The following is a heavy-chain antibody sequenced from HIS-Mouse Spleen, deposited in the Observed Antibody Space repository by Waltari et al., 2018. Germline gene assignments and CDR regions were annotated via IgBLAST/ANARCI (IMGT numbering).Heavy chain of an antibody. CDR2: IKQDGSEK. CDR3: ARVPPAYGDYYFDY. V-gene: IGHV3-7*01. Sequence: EVQLVESGGGLVQPGGSLRLSCAASGFTFSSVLTSCVRQAPGKGLEWVANIKQDGSEKYYVDSVKGRFTISRDNAKNSLYLQMNSLRAEDTAVYYCARVPPAYGDYYFDYWGQGTLVTVSS. CDR1: GFTFSSVL. J-gene: IGHJ4*02. D-gene: IGHD4-17*01.